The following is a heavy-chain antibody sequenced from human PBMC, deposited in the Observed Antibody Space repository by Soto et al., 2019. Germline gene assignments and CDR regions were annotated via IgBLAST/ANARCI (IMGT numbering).Heavy chain of an antibody. Sequence: SETLSLTCTVSGGSIGSGGYYWSWIRQHPGKGLEWIGYIYYSGSTYYNPSLKSRVTISVDTSKNQFSLKLSSVTAADTAVYYCAREVSGYCSGGSCYSHWSDPWGQGTLVTVSS. CDR1: GGSIGSGGYY. CDR3: AREVSGYCSGGSCYSHWSDP. J-gene: IGHJ5*02. V-gene: IGHV4-31*03. CDR2: IYYSGST. D-gene: IGHD2-15*01.